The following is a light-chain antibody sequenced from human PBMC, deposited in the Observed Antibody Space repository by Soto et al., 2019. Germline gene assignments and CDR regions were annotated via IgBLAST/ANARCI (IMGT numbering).Light chain of an antibody. CDR1: QGIRND. J-gene: IGKJ4*01. Sequence: AIQMTQSPSSLSASVRDRVTITCRASQGIRNDLGWYQQKPGKAPKLLIYAASSLQSGVPSRFSGSGSGTDFTPTISSLQPEDFATYYCLQDYNYPLTFGGGTKVDIK. V-gene: IGKV1-6*01. CDR2: AAS. CDR3: LQDYNYPLT.